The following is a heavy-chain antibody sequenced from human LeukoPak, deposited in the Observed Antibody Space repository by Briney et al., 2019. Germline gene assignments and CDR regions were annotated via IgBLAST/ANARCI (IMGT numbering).Heavy chain of an antibody. D-gene: IGHD3-22*01. CDR3: ARGAGYYYDSSGYYGRRQENWFDP. CDR2: MNPNSGNT. V-gene: IGHV1-8*03. CDR1: GGTFSSYA. J-gene: IGHJ5*02. Sequence: ASVKVSCKASGGTFSSYAISWVRQAPGQGLEWMGRMNPNSGNTGYAQKFQGRVTITRNTSISTAYMELSSLRSEDTAVYYCARGAGYYYDSSGYYGRRQENWFDPWGQGTLVTVSS.